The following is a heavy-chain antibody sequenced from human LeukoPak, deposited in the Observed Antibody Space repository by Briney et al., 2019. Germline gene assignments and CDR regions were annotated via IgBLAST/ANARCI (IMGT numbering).Heavy chain of an antibody. V-gene: IGHV3-21*01. CDR3: ARDQSWEYQLPGY. D-gene: IGHD2-2*01. Sequence: GGALRLSCAAPGFSFSSYNMNWVRQAPGEGREGGSSISSSSSYIYYADSVKGRFTISRDNAKNSLYLQMNSLRAEDTAVYYCARDQSWEYQLPGYWGQGTLVTVSS. CDR2: ISSSSSYI. CDR1: GFSFSSYN. J-gene: IGHJ4*02.